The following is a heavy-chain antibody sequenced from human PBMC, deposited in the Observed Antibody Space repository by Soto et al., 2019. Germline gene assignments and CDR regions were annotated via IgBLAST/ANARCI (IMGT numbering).Heavy chain of an antibody. CDR2: IIPIFGTA. CDR3: ASKGAWYRDYFDY. V-gene: IGHV1-69*06. D-gene: IGHD6-13*01. J-gene: IGHJ4*02. CDR1: GGTFSSYA. Sequence: SVKVSCKASGGTFSSYAISWVRQAPGQGLEWMGGIIPIFGTANYAQKFQGRVTITADKSTSTAYMELSSLRSEDTAVYYCASKGAWYRDYFDYWGQGTLVTVSS.